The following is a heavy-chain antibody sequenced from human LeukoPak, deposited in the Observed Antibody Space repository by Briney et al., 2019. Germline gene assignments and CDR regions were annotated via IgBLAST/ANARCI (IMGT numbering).Heavy chain of an antibody. CDR3: TTTPSITMIVVVTDFDY. CDR2: IKSKTDGGTT. Sequence: PGGSLRLSCAPSGFTFSIAWMSWVRQAPGKGLEWFGRIKSKTDGGTTDYAAPVKGRFTISRDDSKNTLYLQMNSLKTDDTAVYYCTTTPSITMIVVVTDFDYWGQGTLVTVSS. CDR1: GFTFSIAW. D-gene: IGHD3-22*01. V-gene: IGHV3-15*01. J-gene: IGHJ4*02.